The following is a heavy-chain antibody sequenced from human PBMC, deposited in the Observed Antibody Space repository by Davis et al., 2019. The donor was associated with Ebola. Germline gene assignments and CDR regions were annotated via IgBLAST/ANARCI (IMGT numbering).Heavy chain of an antibody. V-gene: IGHV1-2*02. Sequence: ASVKVSCKASGYTFTGYYMHWVRQAPGQGLEWMGWINPNSGGTNYAQKFQGRVTMTRDTSISTAYMELSRLRSDDTAVYYCARDPTPHHWGLHYWYFDLWGRGTLVTVSS. CDR1: GYTFTGYY. D-gene: IGHD7-27*01. J-gene: IGHJ2*01. CDR3: ARDPTPHHWGLHYWYFDL. CDR2: INPNSGGT.